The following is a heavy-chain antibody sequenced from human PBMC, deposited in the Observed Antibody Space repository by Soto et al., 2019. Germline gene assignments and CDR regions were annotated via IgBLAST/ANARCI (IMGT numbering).Heavy chain of an antibody. D-gene: IGHD6-13*01. Sequence: ASVNVSCKASGYTFTSYYMHWVRQAPGQGLEWMGIINPSGGSTSYAQKFQGRVTMTRDTSTSTVYMELSSLRSEDTAVYYCARDSIAAAGTGFYTLIGYWGQGTLVTVSS. J-gene: IGHJ4*02. CDR1: GYTFTSYY. CDR2: INPSGGST. CDR3: ARDSIAAAGTGFYTLIGY. V-gene: IGHV1-46*03.